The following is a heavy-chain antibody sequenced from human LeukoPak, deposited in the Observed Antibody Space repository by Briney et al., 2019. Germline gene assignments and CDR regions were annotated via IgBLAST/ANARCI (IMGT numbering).Heavy chain of an antibody. V-gene: IGHV1-69*13. D-gene: IGHD1-1*01. Sequence: GASVKVSCKASGGTFSSHAISWVRQAPGQGLEWMGGIIPIFGTANSAQKFQGRATISADGSTSTAYLEVSNLRSEDSAVYYCARSIYDPSFTGTTKHYYYMDVWGKGTTVTISS. CDR1: GGTFSSHA. J-gene: IGHJ6*03. CDR3: ARSIYDPSFTGTTKHYYYMDV. CDR2: IIPIFGTA.